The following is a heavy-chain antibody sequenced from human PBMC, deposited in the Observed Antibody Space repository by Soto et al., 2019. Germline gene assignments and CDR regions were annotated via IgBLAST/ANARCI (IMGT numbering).Heavy chain of an antibody. J-gene: IGHJ1*01. V-gene: IGHV1-46*01. Sequence: ASVKVSCKASGYTFTSYYMHWVRQAPGQGLEWMGIINPSGGSTSYAQKFQGRVTMTRDTSTSTVYMELSSLRSEDTAVYYCARADSRQLVLSQHWGQGTLVTSPQ. CDR2: INPSGGST. CDR1: GYTFTSYY. CDR3: ARADSRQLVLSQH. D-gene: IGHD6-6*01.